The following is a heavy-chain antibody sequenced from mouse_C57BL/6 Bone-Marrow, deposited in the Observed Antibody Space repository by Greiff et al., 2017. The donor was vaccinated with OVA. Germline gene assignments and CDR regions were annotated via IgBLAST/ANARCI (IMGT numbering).Heavy chain of an antibody. CDR2: IDPSDSYT. J-gene: IGHJ4*01. D-gene: IGHD2-4*01. CDR1: GYTFTSYW. CDR3: ASFNDYETWDY. V-gene: IGHV1-50*01. Sequence: VQLQQPGAELVKPGASVKLSCKASGYTFTSYWMQWVKQRPGQGLEWIGEIDPSDSYTNYNQKFKGKATLTVDTSSSTAYMQLSSLTSEDSAVYYCASFNDYETWDYWGQGTSVTVSS.